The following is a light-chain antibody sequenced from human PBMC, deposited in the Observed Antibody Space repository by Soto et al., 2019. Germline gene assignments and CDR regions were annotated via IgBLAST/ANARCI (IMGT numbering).Light chain of an antibody. J-gene: IGLJ1*01. Sequence: QAVVTQPPSVSGAPGQRVSMSCTGSSSNIGAGYDVHWYQQLPGTAPKLLIYGNSNRPSGVPDRFSGSKSGTSASLAITGLQTEDEADYYCQSYDSSLRIYVFGSGTKVTVL. V-gene: IGLV1-40*01. CDR1: SSNIGAGYD. CDR2: GNS. CDR3: QSYDSSLRIYV.